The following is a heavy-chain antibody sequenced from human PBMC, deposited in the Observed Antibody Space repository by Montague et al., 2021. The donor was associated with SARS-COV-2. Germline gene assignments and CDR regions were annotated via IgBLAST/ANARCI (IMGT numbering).Heavy chain of an antibody. J-gene: IGHJ4*02. Sequence: SETLSLTCAVYGGSFSGYYWSWIRQPPGKGLEWIGEINHSGSTNYNPSLKRRVTISVDTSKNQFSLKLSSVTAAATAVYYCARGRYSSSWYGAKYYFDYWGQGTLVTVSS. V-gene: IGHV4-34*01. CDR1: GGSFSGYY. CDR3: ARGRYSSSWYGAKYYFDY. CDR2: INHSGST. D-gene: IGHD6-13*01.